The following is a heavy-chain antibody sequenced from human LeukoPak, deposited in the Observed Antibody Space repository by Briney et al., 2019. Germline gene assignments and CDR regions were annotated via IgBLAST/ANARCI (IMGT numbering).Heavy chain of an antibody. CDR2: IYYSGST. J-gene: IGHJ4*02. Sequence: PSQTLSLTCTVSGGSISSSSYYWGWIRQPPGKGLEWIGSIYYSGSTYYNPSLKSRVTISVDTSKNQFSLKLSSVTAADTAVYYCARDRGDYYYDSSGYSYWGQGTLVTVSS. D-gene: IGHD3-22*01. V-gene: IGHV4-39*07. CDR3: ARDRGDYYYDSSGYSY. CDR1: GGSISSSSYY.